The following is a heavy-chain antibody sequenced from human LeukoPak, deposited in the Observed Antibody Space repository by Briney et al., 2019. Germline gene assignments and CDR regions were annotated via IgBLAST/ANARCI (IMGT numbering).Heavy chain of an antibody. CDR1: GFTFSTYA. CDR2: IRPGGDRT. J-gene: IGHJ4*02. V-gene: IGHV3-23*01. CDR3: AREQSGTRGWYTVDY. Sequence: GGSLRLSCAASGFTFSTYAITWVRQGPGKGLEWGSAIRPGGDRTYYANSVRGRFTISRDNSKDTVYLQINGLRVEDTAVYYCAREQSGTRGWYTVDYWGQGTLVTVSS. D-gene: IGHD6-19*01.